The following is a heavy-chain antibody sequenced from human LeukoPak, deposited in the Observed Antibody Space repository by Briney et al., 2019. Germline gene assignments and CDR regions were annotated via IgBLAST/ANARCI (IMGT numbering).Heavy chain of an antibody. CDR3: AREHDFWSGYYKPPDY. D-gene: IGHD3-3*01. V-gene: IGHV1-18*01. CDR2: ISAYNGNT. CDR1: GYTFTSYG. Sequence: ASVKVSWKASGYTFTSYGISWVRQAPGQGLEWMGWISAYNGNTNYAQKLQGRVTMTTDTSTSTAYMELRSLRSDDTAVYYCAREHDFWSGYYKPPDYWGQGTLVTVSS. J-gene: IGHJ4*02.